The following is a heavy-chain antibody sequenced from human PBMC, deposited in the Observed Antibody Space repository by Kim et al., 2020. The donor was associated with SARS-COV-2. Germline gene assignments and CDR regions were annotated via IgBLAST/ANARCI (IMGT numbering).Heavy chain of an antibody. J-gene: IGHJ4*02. CDR3: ARQPGFHRNYFDY. D-gene: IGHD1-1*01. V-gene: IGHV3-23*01. Sequence: YCGDAVKGRFTIARDNSKNTVYLRMDSLRAEDTAGYYCARQPGFHRNYFDYWGQGALVSVSS.